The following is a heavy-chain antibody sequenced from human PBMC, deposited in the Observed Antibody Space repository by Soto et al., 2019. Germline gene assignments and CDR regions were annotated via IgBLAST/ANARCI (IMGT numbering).Heavy chain of an antibody. D-gene: IGHD6-13*01. CDR3: ARGDSSSFTGY. V-gene: IGHV3-11*01. J-gene: IGHJ4*02. CDR1: GFTFSSYA. Sequence: GGSLRLSCAASGFTFSSYAMSWVRQAPGKGLEWVSAISGSGGTIYYADSVKGRFTISRDNAKNSLYLQMNSLRAEDTAVYYCARGDSSSFTGYWGQGTLVTVSS. CDR2: ISGSGGTI.